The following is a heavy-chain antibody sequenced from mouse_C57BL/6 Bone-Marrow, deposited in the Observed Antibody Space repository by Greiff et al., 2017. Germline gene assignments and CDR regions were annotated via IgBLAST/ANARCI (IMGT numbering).Heavy chain of an antibody. V-gene: IGHV1-81*01. J-gene: IGHJ3*01. CDR2: IYPRSGNT. CDR1: GYTFTSYG. Sequence: VNVVESGAELARPGASVKLSCKASGYTFTSYGISWVKQRTGQGLEWIGEIYPRSGNTYYNEKFKGKATLTADKSSSTAYMELRSLTSEDSAVYFCARRWDYTWFAYWGQGTLVTVSA. CDR3: ARRWDYTWFAY. D-gene: IGHD1-1*02.